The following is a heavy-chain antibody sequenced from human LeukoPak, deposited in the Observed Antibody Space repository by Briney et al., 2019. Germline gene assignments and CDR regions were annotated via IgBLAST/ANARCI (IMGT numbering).Heavy chain of an antibody. CDR3: TTYRSGHY. CDR1: GFTFSGSD. CDR2: ITTKASNYAT. D-gene: IGHD6-19*01. J-gene: IGHJ4*02. V-gene: IGHV3-73*01. Sequence: PGRSMRLSCEASGFTFSGSDIHWVRQASGQGLEWVGRITTKASNYATAYGASVKGRFTISRDDSENTAYLQMNSLKTEDTAVYYCTTYRSGHYWGQGTLVTVSS.